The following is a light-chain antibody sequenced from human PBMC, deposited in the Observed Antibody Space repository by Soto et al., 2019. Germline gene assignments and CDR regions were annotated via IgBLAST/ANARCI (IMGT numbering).Light chain of an antibody. J-gene: IGKJ5*01. CDR2: GVS. CDR1: QSVSSN. Sequence: EIVMTQSPVTLSVSPGERATLSCRASQSVSSNLAWYQQKPGQAPRLLIYGVSSRATGIPDRFSGSGSGTDFTLTISRLEPEDFAVYYCQQYASTPITFGQGTRLEIK. V-gene: IGKV3-20*01. CDR3: QQYASTPIT.